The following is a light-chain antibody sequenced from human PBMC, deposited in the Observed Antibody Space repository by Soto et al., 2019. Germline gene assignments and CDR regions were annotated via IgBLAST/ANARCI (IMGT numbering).Light chain of an antibody. V-gene: IGLV1-44*01. Sequence: QSVLTQPPSASGTPGQRVTISCSGSSSNIGSNTVNWYQQLPGTAPKLLIYSNNQRPSGVPDRFSGSKSGTSASLAISGLLSEDEADYYCAAWDDSLNGPLYVFGTGTKVTVL. CDR2: SNN. CDR1: SSNIGSNT. J-gene: IGLJ1*01. CDR3: AAWDDSLNGPLYV.